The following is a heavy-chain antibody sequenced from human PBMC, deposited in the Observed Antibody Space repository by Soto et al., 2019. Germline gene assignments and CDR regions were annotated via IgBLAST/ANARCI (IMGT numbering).Heavy chain of an antibody. V-gene: IGHV3-11*01. CDR3: AADPYYYASGY. J-gene: IGHJ4*02. Sequence: QVQLVESGGGLVKPGGSLRLSCAASGFTFSDHYMTWIRQAPGKGLEWVSKISGSGTTRYYADSVKGGFTVSRDNAKNLVYLQMDSLRAEDAAVYYCAADPYYYASGYWGQGTLLTVSS. CDR2: ISGSGTTR. CDR1: GFTFSDHY. D-gene: IGHD3-10*01.